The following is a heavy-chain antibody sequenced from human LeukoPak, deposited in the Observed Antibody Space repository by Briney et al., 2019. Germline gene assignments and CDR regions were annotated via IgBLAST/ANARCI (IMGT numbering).Heavy chain of an antibody. J-gene: IGHJ2*01. V-gene: IGHV4-34*01. Sequence: SETLSLTCAVYGGSFSGYYWGWIRQPPGKGLEWIGEINHDGNTYYNPSLKGRVTISVDTSKNQFSLKLISVTAADTAVYYCARGRGPAARSLSLWGRGTLVTVSS. CDR1: GGSFSGYY. CDR3: ARGRGPAARSLSL. CDR2: INHDGNT. D-gene: IGHD2-2*01.